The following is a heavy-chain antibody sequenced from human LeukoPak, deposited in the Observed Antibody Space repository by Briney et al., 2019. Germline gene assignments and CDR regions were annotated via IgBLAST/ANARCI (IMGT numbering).Heavy chain of an antibody. J-gene: IGHJ4*02. CDR3: ARADWDTAMIDY. CDR1: GFTVSSNY. V-gene: IGHV3-53*01. D-gene: IGHD5-18*01. Sequence: GGSLRLSCAASGFTVSSNYMSWVRQAPGKGLEWVSVIYSGGSTYYADSVKGRFTISRDNSKSTLYIQMNSLRAEDTAVYYCARADWDTAMIDYWGQGTLVTVSS. CDR2: IYSGGST.